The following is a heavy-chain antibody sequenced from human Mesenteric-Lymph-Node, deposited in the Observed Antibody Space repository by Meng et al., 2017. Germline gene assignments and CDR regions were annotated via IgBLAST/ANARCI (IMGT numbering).Heavy chain of an antibody. CDR2: IYHSGST. D-gene: IGHD2-21*02. CDR1: GGCISSSNW. V-gene: IGHV4-4*02. CDR3: ARVVTALWGYYFDY. J-gene: IGHJ4*02. Sequence: QVQLEESGPGLVQPLGTLSRSCAVSGGCISSSNWWSWVRQPPGKGLEWIGEIYHSGSTNYNPSLKSRVTISVDKSKNQFSLKLSSVTAADTAVYYCARVVTALWGYYFDYWGQGTLVTVSS.